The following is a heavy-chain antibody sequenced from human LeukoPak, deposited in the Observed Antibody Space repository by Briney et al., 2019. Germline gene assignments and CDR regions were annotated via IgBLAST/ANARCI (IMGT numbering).Heavy chain of an antibody. Sequence: SEALSLTCAVYGGSFSSYYWRWIRQPPGRGLEWMGSIYYSGSTYYYTSLRSRVTISVETSKDQFSLKLRSGTTAATPVFYCARGKRDTGYGSSWYFDYWGQGTLVTVSS. CDR2: IYYSGST. J-gene: IGHJ4*02. D-gene: IGHD6-13*01. V-gene: IGHV4-34*01. CDR1: GGSFSSYY. CDR3: ARGKRDTGYGSSWYFDY.